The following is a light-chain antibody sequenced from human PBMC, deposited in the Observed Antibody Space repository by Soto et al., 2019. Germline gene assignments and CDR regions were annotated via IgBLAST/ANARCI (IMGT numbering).Light chain of an antibody. Sequence: NFMLTQPHSVSESPGKTVTISCTRSSGSIASNYVQWYQQRPGSSPTTVIYEDNQRPSGVPDRFSGSIDSSSNSASLTISGLKTEDEADYYCQSYDSSNRQGVFGTGTKVTVL. CDR3: QSYDSSNRQGV. V-gene: IGLV6-57*01. J-gene: IGLJ1*01. CDR2: EDN. CDR1: SGSIASNY.